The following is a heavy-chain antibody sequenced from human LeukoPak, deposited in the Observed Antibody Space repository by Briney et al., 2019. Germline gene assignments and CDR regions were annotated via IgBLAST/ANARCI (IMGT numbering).Heavy chain of an antibody. J-gene: IGHJ4*02. CDR3: AKDQELPSRWGPSTRDY. CDR2: ISGSGGST. Sequence: GGSLRLSCAASGFTFSSYAMSWVRQAPGKGLEWVSAISGSGGSTYYADSVKGRFTISRDNSKNTLYLQMNSLRAEDTAVYYCAKDQELPSRWGPSTRDYWGQGTLVTVSS. D-gene: IGHD5-24*01. V-gene: IGHV3-23*01. CDR1: GFTFSSYA.